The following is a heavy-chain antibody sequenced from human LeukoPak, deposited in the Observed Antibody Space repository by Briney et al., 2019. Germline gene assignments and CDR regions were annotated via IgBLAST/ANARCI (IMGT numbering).Heavy chain of an antibody. CDR2: ISYDGSNK. V-gene: IGHV3-30*18. D-gene: IGHD2-2*01. J-gene: IGHJ4*02. CDR3: AKSGASRVPEIPAAPLDY. Sequence: GRSLRLSCAASGFTFSSYGMHWVRQAPGKGLEWVAVISYDGSNKYYADSVKGRFTISRDNSKNTLYLQTNSLRAEDTAVYYCAKSGASRVPEIPAAPLDYWGQGTLVTVSS. CDR1: GFTFSSYG.